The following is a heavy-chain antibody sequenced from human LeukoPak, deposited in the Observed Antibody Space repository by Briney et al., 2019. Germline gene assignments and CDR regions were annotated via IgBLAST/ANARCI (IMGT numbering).Heavy chain of an antibody. Sequence: SETLSLTCTVSGGSISSSSYYWGWIRQPPGKGLEWIGSIYYSGRTYYNPSLKSRVTISVDTSKNQFSLKLSSVTAADTAVYYCARHRSYYYDSSGYRTSPLYYFDYWGQGTLVTVSS. V-gene: IGHV4-39*01. CDR1: GGSISSSSYY. J-gene: IGHJ4*02. CDR3: ARHRSYYYDSSGYRTSPLYYFDY. D-gene: IGHD3-22*01. CDR2: IYYSGRT.